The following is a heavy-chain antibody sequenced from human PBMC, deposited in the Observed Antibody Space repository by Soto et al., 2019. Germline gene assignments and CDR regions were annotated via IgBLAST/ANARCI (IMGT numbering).Heavy chain of an antibody. CDR1: GGTISSYA. J-gene: IGHJ5*02. CDR2: IIPIFGTA. D-gene: IGHD1-1*01. CDR3: ARDQSWHDLVWWFDP. V-gene: IGHV1-69*05. Sequence: ASVKVSCKASGGTISSYAIRWVRQEHGQGLEWMGGIIPIFGTANYAQKFKGRVAMTKDTSTSTVYMELNSLTSEDTAVYYCARDQSWHDLVWWFDPWGQGTLVTVSS.